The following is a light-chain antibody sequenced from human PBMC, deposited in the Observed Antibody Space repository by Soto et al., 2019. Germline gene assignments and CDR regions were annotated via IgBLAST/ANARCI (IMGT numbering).Light chain of an antibody. CDR3: QQDASPPLT. CDR2: AAS. J-gene: IGKJ4*01. V-gene: IGKV3-20*01. Sequence: EIVLTQSPGTLSLSPGERATLSCRASQSVARNYLAWYQQKPGQAPRLLIHAASSRATDVPGRFSGSGSGTVFTLTSSQVHPEDFALYHWQQDASPPLTFGDGTTVEI. CDR1: QSVARNY.